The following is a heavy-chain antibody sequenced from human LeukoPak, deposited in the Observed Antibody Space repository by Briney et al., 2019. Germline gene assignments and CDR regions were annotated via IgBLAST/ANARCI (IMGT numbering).Heavy chain of an antibody. D-gene: IGHD6-19*01. J-gene: IGHJ4*02. CDR2: VFQTGRT. Sequence: SETLSLTCSVSGDSITNGGYSWNWIRHPPEKGLEYIGYVFQTGRTYYNPSVEGRVTISLDRSKNQFSLTLTSVSAADTAVYYCARGVRSVAYFDSRGQGALVIVSS. CDR3: ARGVRSVAYFDS. CDR1: GDSITNGGYS. V-gene: IGHV4-30-2*01.